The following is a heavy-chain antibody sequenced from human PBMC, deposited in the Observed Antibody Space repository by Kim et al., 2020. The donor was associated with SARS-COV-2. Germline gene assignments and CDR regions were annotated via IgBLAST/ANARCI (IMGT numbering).Heavy chain of an antibody. CDR2: IYYSGST. J-gene: IGHJ4*02. V-gene: IGHV4-59*01. CDR1: GGSISSYY. CDR3: ARDCRT. Sequence: SQTLSLTCTVSGGSISSYYWSWIRQPPGKGLEWIGYIYYSGSTNYNPSLKSRVTISVDTSKNQFSLKLSSVTAADTAVYYCARDCRTWGQGTLVTVFS.